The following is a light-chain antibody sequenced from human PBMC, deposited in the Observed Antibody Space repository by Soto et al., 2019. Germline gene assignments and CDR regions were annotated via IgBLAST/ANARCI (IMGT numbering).Light chain of an antibody. Sequence: EIVLTQSPVTLSLSPGERATLSCRASRSFASSYLGWYQQKPGQAPRLLIYAASTRATGIPDRFSGSGSAKDFTLTISRLEPEDSAVYYCQHYDRSPQYNFRKGT. J-gene: IGKJ2*01. CDR3: QHYDRSPQYN. CDR2: AAS. V-gene: IGKV3-20*01. CDR1: RSFASSY.